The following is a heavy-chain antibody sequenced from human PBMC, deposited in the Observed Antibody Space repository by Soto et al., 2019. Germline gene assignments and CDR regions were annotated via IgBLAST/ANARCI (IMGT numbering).Heavy chain of an antibody. CDR2: ISSSSSYI. CDR3: ARLAPYCSGGSCYSW. J-gene: IGHJ4*02. D-gene: IGHD2-15*01. CDR1: GFTFSSYS. V-gene: IGHV3-21*01. Sequence: GGSLRLSCAASGFTFSSYSMNWVRQAPGKGLEWVSSISSSSSYIYYADSVKGRFTISRDNAKNSLYLQMNSLRAEDTAGDYCARLAPYCSGGSCYSWWGQGTLVTVSS.